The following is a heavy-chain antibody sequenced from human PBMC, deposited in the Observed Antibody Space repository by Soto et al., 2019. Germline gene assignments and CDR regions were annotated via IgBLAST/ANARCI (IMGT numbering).Heavy chain of an antibody. CDR3: AKDISLRGWVYLVVEY. CDR2: INYNSGSV. J-gene: IGHJ4*02. Sequence: EVQLVESGGGWVKPGRSLRLSCAASGFTFDVYAMHWVRQAPGKGLEGVSGINYNSGSVGYADSVKGRFTISRDNAKNSLHLQMNSLRAEDTAVYYCAKDISLRGWVYLVVEYWGQGTLVTVSP. V-gene: IGHV3-9*01. CDR1: GFTFDVYA. D-gene: IGHD6-13*01.